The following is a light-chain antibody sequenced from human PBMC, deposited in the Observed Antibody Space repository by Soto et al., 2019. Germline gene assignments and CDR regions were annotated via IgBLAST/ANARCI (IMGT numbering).Light chain of an antibody. CDR1: QTISTY. J-gene: IGKJ2*01. Sequence: DIQMTQSPSSLSASVGDRVTITCRASQTISTYLNWYQQNPGKAPKLLIYAASSLQNGVQSRFSGSGSGTDFTLTISSLQPEDFATYYCQQSSGIPYTFGQGTKLEIK. CDR2: AAS. V-gene: IGKV1-39*01. CDR3: QQSSGIPYT.